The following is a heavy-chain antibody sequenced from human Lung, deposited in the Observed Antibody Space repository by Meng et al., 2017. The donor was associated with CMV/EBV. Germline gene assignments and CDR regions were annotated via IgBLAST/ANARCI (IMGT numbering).Heavy chain of an antibody. J-gene: IGHJ3*01. CDR2: INPNSGGT. Sequence: ASVKVSCKASEYTFTGYYIHWVRQAPGQGLEWMGWINPNSGGTSSAQKFQGRVTMTRDTSISTAYMELSSLTPDDTAMFYCARGSFYFTSKVVLTPGGDAFDLWGQGTMVTVSS. D-gene: IGHD4/OR15-4a*01. V-gene: IGHV1-2*02. CDR3: ARGSFYFTSKVVLTPGGDAFDL. CDR1: EYTFTGYY.